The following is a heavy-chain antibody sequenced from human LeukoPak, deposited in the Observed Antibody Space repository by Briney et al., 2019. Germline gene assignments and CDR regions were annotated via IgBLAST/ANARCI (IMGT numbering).Heavy chain of an antibody. D-gene: IGHD6-13*01. Sequence: PSETLSLTCTVSGGSIIGGGYYWSWIRQHPGKGLEWIGCISYSGSTYYNPSLKSRVTIPVDTSKNQFSLKLSSVTAADTAVYYCARDVGIAAAGPFDYWGQGTLVTVSS. CDR3: ARDVGIAAAGPFDY. V-gene: IGHV4-31*03. J-gene: IGHJ4*02. CDR1: GGSIIGGGYY. CDR2: ISYSGST.